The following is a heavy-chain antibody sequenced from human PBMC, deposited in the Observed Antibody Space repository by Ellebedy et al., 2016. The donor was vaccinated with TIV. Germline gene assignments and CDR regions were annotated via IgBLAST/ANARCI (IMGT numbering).Heavy chain of an antibody. CDR3: ARTPPDRSDAFDI. CDR1: GDSISDGGYY. D-gene: IGHD1-14*01. CDR2: IYFSGST. Sequence: SETLSLTCSVSGDSISDGGYYWGWIRQPPGKGLEWIGSIYFSGSTYYNLSLKSRVTISLDTSKNQLSLRLSSVTAADTALFYCARTPPDRSDAFDIWGQGTMVTVSS. V-gene: IGHV4-39*07. J-gene: IGHJ3*02.